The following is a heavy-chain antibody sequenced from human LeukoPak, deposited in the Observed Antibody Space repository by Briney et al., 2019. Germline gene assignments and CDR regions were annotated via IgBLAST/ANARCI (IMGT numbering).Heavy chain of an antibody. D-gene: IGHD5-12*01. CDR3: ATRVAMVDY. CDR2: IYTSGST. J-gene: IGHJ4*02. Sequence: ASETLSLTCTVSGGSISSGSYYWSWIRQPAGKGLEWIGRIYTSGSTNYNPSLKSLVTISVDTSKNQVSLKLSSVSAADTAVYYCATRVAMVDYWGQGNLFTVSS. V-gene: IGHV4-61*02. CDR1: GGSISSGSYY.